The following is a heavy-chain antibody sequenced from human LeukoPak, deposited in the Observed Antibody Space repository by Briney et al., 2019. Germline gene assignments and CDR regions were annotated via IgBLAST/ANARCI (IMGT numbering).Heavy chain of an antibody. CDR3: ATSRVFDF. V-gene: IGHV3-11*04. CDR2: INSDGNNI. J-gene: IGHJ4*02. CDR1: GFTFSDYF. Sequence: GGSLRLSCVTSGFTFSDYFMNWIRQAPGKGPEWLSFINSDGNNIYYRDSVKGRFTISRDNAKKTLYLEMNNLRVDDTAIYYRATSRVFDFWGQGTLVAVS.